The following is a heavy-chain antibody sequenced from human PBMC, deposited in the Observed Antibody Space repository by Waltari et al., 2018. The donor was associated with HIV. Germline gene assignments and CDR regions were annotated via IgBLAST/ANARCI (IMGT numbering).Heavy chain of an antibody. Sequence: QAQLVESGGGVVQPGRSLRLSCSASGFTFSRYAIHWVRQAPGKGLEWVAVISYDGSNKFYADSVKGRFTISRDISENTLFLQMDSLRAEDTAVYYCARDRGSFASFFYGLDVWGQGTTVTVSS. CDR2: ISYDGSNK. CDR1: GFTFSRYA. J-gene: IGHJ6*02. CDR3: ARDRGSFASFFYGLDV. V-gene: IGHV3-30*01. D-gene: IGHD3-10*01.